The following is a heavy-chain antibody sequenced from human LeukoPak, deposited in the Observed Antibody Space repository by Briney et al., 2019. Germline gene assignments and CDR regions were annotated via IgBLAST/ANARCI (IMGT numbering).Heavy chain of an antibody. J-gene: IGHJ4*02. V-gene: IGHV1-8*01. Sequence: ASVKVSCKASGYTFTSSDINWVRQAPGQGLEWMGWMNPNSGDTGYAQKFQGRVTMTRNTSISTAYMELSSLRSEDTGVYYCARGGAGTLEAVDWGQGTPVTVS. CDR2: MNPNSGDT. D-gene: IGHD6-19*01. CDR1: GYTFTSSD. CDR3: ARGGAGTLEAVD.